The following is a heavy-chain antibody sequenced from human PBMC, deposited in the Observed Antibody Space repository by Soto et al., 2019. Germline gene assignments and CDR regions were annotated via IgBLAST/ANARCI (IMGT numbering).Heavy chain of an antibody. CDR2: IIPIFGTA. Sequence: QVQLVQSGAEVKKPGSSVKVSCKASGGTFSSYAISWVRQAPGQGLEWMGGIIPIFGTANYAQKFQGRVTITPDESTSTVDVGLSSLGSEDTSVYSCASGAVYHVVDIVSTGVNWFDPWGQGTLVTVSS. V-gene: IGHV1-69*01. D-gene: IGHD5-12*01. CDR3: ASGAVYHVVDIVSTGVNWFDP. CDR1: GGTFSSYA. J-gene: IGHJ5*02.